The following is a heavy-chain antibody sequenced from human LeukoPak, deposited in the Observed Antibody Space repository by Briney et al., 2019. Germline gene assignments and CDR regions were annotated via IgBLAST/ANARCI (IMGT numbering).Heavy chain of an antibody. V-gene: IGHV4-34*01. CDR2: INHSGST. Sequence: SETLSLTCAVYGGSFSGYYWSWIRQPPGKGLEWIGEINHSGSTNYNPSLKSRVTISVDTSKNQFSPKLSSVTAADTAVYYCARAVALRYYDSSGYFDYWGQGTLVTVSS. D-gene: IGHD3-22*01. CDR3: ARAVALRYYDSSGYFDY. J-gene: IGHJ4*02. CDR1: GGSFSGYY.